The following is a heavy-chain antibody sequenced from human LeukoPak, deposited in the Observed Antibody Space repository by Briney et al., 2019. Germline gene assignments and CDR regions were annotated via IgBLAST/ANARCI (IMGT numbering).Heavy chain of an antibody. CDR2: IFSNGDT. J-gene: IGHJ4*02. CDR1: EFTISRNY. V-gene: IGHV3-53*01. Sequence: GGSLRLSCTASEFTISRNYMLWVRQAPGKGLEWVSLIFSNGDTHYADSVKGRFTISRDTSKNTVSLQMNSLRVEDTAMYYCTRDKINYWGQGPLVTVSS. CDR3: TRDKINY.